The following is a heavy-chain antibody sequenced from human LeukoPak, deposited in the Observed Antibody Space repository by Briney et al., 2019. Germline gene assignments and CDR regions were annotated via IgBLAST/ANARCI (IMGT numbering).Heavy chain of an antibody. CDR2: IYYSGST. CDR1: GGSISSSGYY. V-gene: IGHV4-39*02. CDR3: ARDPTAAGKGAWFDP. J-gene: IGHJ5*02. D-gene: IGHD6-13*01. Sequence: SETLSLTCTVSGGSISSSGYYWGWIRQPPGKGLEWIGSIYYSGSTYYNPSLKSRVTISVDTSKKQFSLKLSSVAAADTAVYYCARDPTAAGKGAWFDPWGQGTLVTVSS.